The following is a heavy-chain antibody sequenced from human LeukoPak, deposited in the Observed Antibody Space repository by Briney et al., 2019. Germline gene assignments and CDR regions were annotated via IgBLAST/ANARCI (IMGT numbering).Heavy chain of an antibody. V-gene: IGHV1-69*04. J-gene: IGHJ3*02. CDR1: GGTFSSYA. CDR3: ARGRYYDFLSGYYRDAFDI. Sequence: SVKVSCKASGGTFSSYAISWVRQAPGQGLEWMGRIIPILGIANYAQKFQGRVTMTRDTSISTAYMELSRLRFDDTAVYYCARGRYYDFLSGYYRDAFDIWGQGTMVTVSS. D-gene: IGHD3-3*01. CDR2: IIPILGIA.